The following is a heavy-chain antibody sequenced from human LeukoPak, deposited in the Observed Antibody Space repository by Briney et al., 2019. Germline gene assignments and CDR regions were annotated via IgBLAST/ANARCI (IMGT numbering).Heavy chain of an antibody. Sequence: SETLSLTCTVSGGSISSYYWSWIRQPPGKGLEWIGYIYYSGSTNYNPSLKSRVTISVDTSKNQFSLKLSSVTAADTAVYYCARDVVVPAAIPYNWFDPWGQGTLVTVSS. CDR3: ARDVVVPAAIPYNWFDP. J-gene: IGHJ5*02. CDR2: IYYSGST. V-gene: IGHV4-59*01. D-gene: IGHD2-2*02. CDR1: GGSISSYY.